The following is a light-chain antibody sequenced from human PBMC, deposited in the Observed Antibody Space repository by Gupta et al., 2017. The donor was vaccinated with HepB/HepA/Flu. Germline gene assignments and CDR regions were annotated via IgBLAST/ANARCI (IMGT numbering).Light chain of an antibody. CDR1: QSINNDC. CDR2: LAS. V-gene: IGKV3-20*01. CDR3: QEYGNSRRTT. J-gene: IGKJ2*01. Sequence: EIVLTQSPGTLSLSPGETATLSCTASQSINNDCLAWYQQKPGQAPRLLIHLASIRAAGVPARFSGSGCGTDFTLTISRREPEDFAMYYCQEYGNSRRTTFGLGSKVEI.